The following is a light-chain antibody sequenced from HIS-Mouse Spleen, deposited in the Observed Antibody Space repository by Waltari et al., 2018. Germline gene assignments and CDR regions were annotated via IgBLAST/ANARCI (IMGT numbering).Light chain of an antibody. V-gene: IGLV3-21*02. J-gene: IGLJ1*01. CDR1: NIGSKS. CDR3: QVWDSSSDLHV. Sequence: SYVLTQPPSVSVAPGQTARNTCGGNNIGSKSVHWYQQKPGQAPVLVGYGDSDRPSWIPERFSGSNSGNTATLTISRVEAGDEADYYCQVWDSSSDLHVFGTGTQVTVL. CDR2: GDS.